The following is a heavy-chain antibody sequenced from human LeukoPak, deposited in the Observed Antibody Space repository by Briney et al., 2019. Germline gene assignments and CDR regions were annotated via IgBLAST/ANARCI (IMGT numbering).Heavy chain of an antibody. Sequence: GAAVKVSCKASGYTFTRYVIHGVGPATGRGGEWMGWMNPNRGKTGYAQKLQGRVTMTRNTSISTAYMELSSLRSEDTAVYYCARDSSPDYYGSGSYNKRPEYYYYGMDVWGQGTTVTVSS. D-gene: IGHD3-10*01. CDR2: MNPNRGKT. J-gene: IGHJ6*02. CDR3: ARDSSPDYYGSGSYNKRPEYYYYGMDV. CDR1: GYTFTRYV. V-gene: IGHV1-8*01.